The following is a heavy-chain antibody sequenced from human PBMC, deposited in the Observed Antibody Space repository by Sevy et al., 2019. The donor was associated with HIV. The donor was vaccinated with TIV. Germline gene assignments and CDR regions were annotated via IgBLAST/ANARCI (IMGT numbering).Heavy chain of an antibody. CDR2: IIPIFGTA. Sequence: ASVKVSCKASGGTFSSYAISWVRQAPGQGLEWMGGIIPIFGTANYAQKFQGRVTITADESTGTAYMELGSLRSEETAVYYCARESITMIVVPIRSDAFDIWGQGTMVTVSS. V-gene: IGHV1-69*13. J-gene: IGHJ3*02. CDR3: ARESITMIVVPIRSDAFDI. CDR1: GGTFSSYA. D-gene: IGHD3-22*01.